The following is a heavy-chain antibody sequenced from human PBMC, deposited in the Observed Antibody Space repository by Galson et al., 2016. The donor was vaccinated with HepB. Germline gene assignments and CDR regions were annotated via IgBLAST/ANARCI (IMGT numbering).Heavy chain of an antibody. J-gene: IGHJ4*02. D-gene: IGHD6-13*01. Sequence: QSGAEVKKPGESLKISCKGSGYSFTTYWIGWVRQMPGKGLEWMGMIYPGDSDTRYSPSFQCQVTISADQSIHTAYLQWRSLKASDTAMYYCARTVSIAAAGGADYWGQGTLVTVSS. CDR2: IYPGDSDT. V-gene: IGHV5-51*01. CDR3: ARTVSIAAAGGADY. CDR1: GYSFTTYW.